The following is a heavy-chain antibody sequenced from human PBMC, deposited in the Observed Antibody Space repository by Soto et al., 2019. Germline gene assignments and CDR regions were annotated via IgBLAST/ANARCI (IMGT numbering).Heavy chain of an antibody. V-gene: IGHV4-34*01. CDR3: ARAPTLQRALTH. J-gene: IGHJ4*02. Sequence: QVQLQQWGAGLLKPSETLSLTCAVYGGSFSGYYWSWIRQPPGKGLEWIGEINHSGSTNYNPSLKSRVTISVDTSKNQFSLKLNSVTAADTAVYYCARAPTLQRALTHWGQGTLVTVSS. CDR2: INHSGST. D-gene: IGHD1-1*01. CDR1: GGSFSGYY.